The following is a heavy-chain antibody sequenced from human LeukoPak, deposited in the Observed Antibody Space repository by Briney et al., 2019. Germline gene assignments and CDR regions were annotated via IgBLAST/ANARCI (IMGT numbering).Heavy chain of an antibody. D-gene: IGHD2-15*01. CDR1: GGSFSGYY. Sequence: SETLSLTCAVYGGSFSGYYWSWIRQPPGKGLEWIGEINHSGSTNYNPSLKSRVTISVDTSKNQFSLKLSSVTAADTAVYYCARGGYCSGGSCYGGAFDYRGQGTLVTVSS. V-gene: IGHV4-34*01. CDR2: INHSGST. J-gene: IGHJ4*02. CDR3: ARGGYCSGGSCYGGAFDY.